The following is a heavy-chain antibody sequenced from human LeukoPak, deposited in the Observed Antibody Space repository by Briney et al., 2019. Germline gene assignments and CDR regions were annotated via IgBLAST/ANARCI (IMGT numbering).Heavy chain of an antibody. CDR3: ARWPSGGVTIFGVVGDWYSDL. CDR2: IRYDGSNK. J-gene: IGHJ2*01. Sequence: GGSLRLSCAASGFTFSSYGMHWVRQAPGKGLEWVAFIRYDGSNKYYADSVKGRFTISRDNSKNTLYLQMNSLRAEDTAVYYCARWPSGGVTIFGVVGDWYSDLWGRGTLVTVSS. CDR1: GFTFSSYG. V-gene: IGHV3-30*02. D-gene: IGHD3-3*01.